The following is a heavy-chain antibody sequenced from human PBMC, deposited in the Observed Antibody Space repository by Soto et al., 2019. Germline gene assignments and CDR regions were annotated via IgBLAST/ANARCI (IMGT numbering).Heavy chain of an antibody. D-gene: IGHD5-12*01. CDR1: GFTFINYW. CDR3: ARLYLAATITSLDY. Sequence: GGSLRLSCAASGFTFINYWLILCRHSACKWLEWVANIKKDGSEKYYVGSVVGRFTISRDNAENSLYLQMNSLRAEDTAVYYCARLYLAATITSLDYWGQGTLVTVSS. CDR2: IKKDGSEK. J-gene: IGHJ4*02. V-gene: IGHV3-7*01.